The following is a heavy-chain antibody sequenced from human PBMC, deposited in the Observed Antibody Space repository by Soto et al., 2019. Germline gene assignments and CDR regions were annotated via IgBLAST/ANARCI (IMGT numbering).Heavy chain of an antibody. CDR1: GGSFGSSA. D-gene: IGHD3-16*01. J-gene: IGHJ3*01. Sequence: QVQLVQSGADVKKPGSSVKVSCKTSGGSFGSSAISWVRQAPAQGLEWMGEIIPVFDKANYAQNFQGRLTITACELTGTVFMELSILRSADTAVYFCARLRRDWGDAFDLWGLGTFVTVSS. CDR3: ARLRRDWGDAFDL. CDR2: IIPVFDKA. V-gene: IGHV1-69*01.